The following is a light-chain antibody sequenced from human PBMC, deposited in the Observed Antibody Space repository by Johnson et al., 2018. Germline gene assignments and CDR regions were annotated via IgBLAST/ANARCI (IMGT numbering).Light chain of an antibody. J-gene: IGLJ1*01. CDR2: ENN. CDR1: SSNIVNNY. V-gene: IGLV1-51*02. CDR3: GTWDSSLSAGNA. Sequence: QSVLTQPPSVSAAPGQKVTISCSGSSSNIVNNYVSWYQQLPGTAPKLLIYENNKRPSGIPDRFSGSKSGTSATLGITGLQTGDEADYYCGTWDSSLSAGNAFGTGTKVTVL.